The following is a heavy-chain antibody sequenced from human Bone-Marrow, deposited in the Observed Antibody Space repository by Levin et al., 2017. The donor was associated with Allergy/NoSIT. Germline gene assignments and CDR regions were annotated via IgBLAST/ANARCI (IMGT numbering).Heavy chain of an antibody. V-gene: IGHV4-59*01. CDR1: GISISSDS. Sequence: PSETLSLTCTVSGISISSDSWSWIRQFPGQGLEWIGYIYYTGRTNYNPSLKNRVTISVDSSKTQFSLRLSSVTAADTAVYYCAREPTGWFDPWGQGTLVTVSS. J-gene: IGHJ5*02. CDR2: IYYTGRT. D-gene: IGHD1-14*01. CDR3: AREPTGWFDP.